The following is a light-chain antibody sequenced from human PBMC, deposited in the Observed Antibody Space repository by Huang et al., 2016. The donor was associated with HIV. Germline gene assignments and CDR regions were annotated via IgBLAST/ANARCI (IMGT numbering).Light chain of an antibody. CDR3: QQYNKWPFT. Sequence: EIVMTQSPATLSVSPGERATLSCRASQSVGSNLAWYQQQPGQAPRLRIYGASTRATVIPARVSDSGSGTEFSLTISGLQSEDFAVYYCQQYNKWPFTFGPGTKVDIK. V-gene: IGKV3-15*01. CDR2: GAS. J-gene: IGKJ3*01. CDR1: QSVGSN.